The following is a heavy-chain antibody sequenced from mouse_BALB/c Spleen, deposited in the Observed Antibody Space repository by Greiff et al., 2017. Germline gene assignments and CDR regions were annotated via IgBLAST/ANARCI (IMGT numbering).Heavy chain of an antibody. CDR1: GFTFSSFG. V-gene: IGHV5-17*02. Sequence: EVQGVESGGGLVQPGGSRKLSCAASGFTFSSFGMHWVRQAPEKGLEWVAYISSGSSTIYYADTVKGRFTISRDNPKNTLFLQMTSLRSEDTAMYYCAREAYYRYFDYWGQGTTLTVSS. CDR3: AREAYYRYFDY. CDR2: ISSGSSTI. D-gene: IGHD2-14*01. J-gene: IGHJ2*01.